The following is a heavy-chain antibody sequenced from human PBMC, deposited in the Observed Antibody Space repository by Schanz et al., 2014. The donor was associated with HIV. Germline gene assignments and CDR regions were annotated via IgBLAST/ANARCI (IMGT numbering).Heavy chain of an antibody. CDR2: ISDTGTTT. Sequence: QVQLVESGGGLVKPGGSLRLSCAASGFTFNDYYMTWIRQAPGKGLEWVSYISDTGTTTYYADSVNGRFTISRDNARNTLYLQMNSLRAEDTAVYYCARDKGDNWAGFYYYYGMDVWGQGTTVTVSS. D-gene: IGHD1-20*01. CDR3: ARDKGDNWAGFYYYYGMDV. J-gene: IGHJ6*02. V-gene: IGHV3-11*04. CDR1: GFTFNDYY.